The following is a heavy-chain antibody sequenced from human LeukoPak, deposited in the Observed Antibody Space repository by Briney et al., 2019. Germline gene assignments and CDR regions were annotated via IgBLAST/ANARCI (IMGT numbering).Heavy chain of an antibody. CDR2: IIPILGIA. J-gene: IGHJ4*02. D-gene: IGHD5-18*01. CDR1: GYTFTAYY. Sequence: ASVKVSCKASGYTFTAYYMHWVRQAPGQGLEWMGRIIPILGIANYAQKFQGRVTITADKSTSTAYMELSSLRSEDTAVYYCARDRRSNSYGYGAYHDYWGQGTLVTVSS. V-gene: IGHV1-69*04. CDR3: ARDRRSNSYGYGAYHDY.